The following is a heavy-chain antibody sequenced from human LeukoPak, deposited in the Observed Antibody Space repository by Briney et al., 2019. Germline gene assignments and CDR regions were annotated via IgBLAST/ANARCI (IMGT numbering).Heavy chain of an antibody. CDR2: ISSDGSNK. CDR1: GFTFNSYA. Sequence: GGSLRLSCAASGFTFNSYAMHWVRQAPGKGLEWVAAISSDGSNKYYADSVKGRFTISRDNSKNTLYLQMNSLRDEDTAVYYCARFGSSWYLGFDYWGQGTLVTVSS. J-gene: IGHJ4*02. D-gene: IGHD6-13*01. CDR3: ARFGSSWYLGFDY. V-gene: IGHV3-30-3*01.